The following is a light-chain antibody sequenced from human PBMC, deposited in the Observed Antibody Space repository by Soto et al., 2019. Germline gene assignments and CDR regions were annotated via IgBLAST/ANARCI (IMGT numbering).Light chain of an antibody. J-gene: IGKJ2*01. CDR1: QSISSW. V-gene: IGKV1-5*03. Sequence: DIQMTQSPSTLSASVGDRVTITCRASQSISSWLAWYQQKPGKAPKLLIYKASSLESGVPSRFRGARSGTEFPLTISSLQPDDFATYYCQQYNSYSGYTFGQGTKLEIK. CDR2: KAS. CDR3: QQYNSYSGYT.